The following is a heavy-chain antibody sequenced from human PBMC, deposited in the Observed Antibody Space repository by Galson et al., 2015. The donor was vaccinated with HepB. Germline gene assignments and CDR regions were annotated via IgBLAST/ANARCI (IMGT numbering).Heavy chain of an antibody. D-gene: IGHD5-24*01. CDR3: MATVLAPRGDY. CDR1: EVTDSNSH. J-gene: IGHJ4*01. V-gene: IGHV3-53*01. CDR2: VRSDGST. Sequence: SLRLSSAASEVTDSNSHMNWVRQAPGKGLEWVSVVRSDGSTHYADPVKGRFTISRDNSKNMVYLRMNSLRAEDTAVYYCMATVLAPRGDYWGQGTLITVSS.